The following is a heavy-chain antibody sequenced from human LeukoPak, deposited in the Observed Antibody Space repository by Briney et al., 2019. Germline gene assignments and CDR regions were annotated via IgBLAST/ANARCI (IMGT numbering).Heavy chain of an antibody. V-gene: IGHV1-69*01. D-gene: IGHD3-3*01. CDR3: ATHTVLEWLFVHHYYYYYGMDV. J-gene: IGHJ6*02. CDR2: IIPIFGTA. Sequence: ASVKVSCKASGGTFSSYAISWVRQAPGQGLEWMGGIIPIFGTANYAQKFQGRVTITADESTSTAYMELSSLRSEDTAVYYCATHTVLEWLFVHHYYYYYGMDVWGQGTTVTVSS. CDR1: GGTFSSYA.